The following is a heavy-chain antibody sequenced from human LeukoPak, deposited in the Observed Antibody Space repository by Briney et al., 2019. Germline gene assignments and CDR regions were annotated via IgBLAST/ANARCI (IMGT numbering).Heavy chain of an antibody. Sequence: GGSLRLSCAASGFTFRSYGMNWVRQAPGKGLEWVSYISSSTSTLYYADSVKGRFTISRDNAKNSLYLQMNSLRAEDTAVYYCARWRSVTTGYYYGMDVWGQGTTVTVSS. D-gene: IGHD4-17*01. V-gene: IGHV3-48*03. CDR1: GFTFRSYG. J-gene: IGHJ6*02. CDR2: ISSSTSTL. CDR3: ARWRSVTTGYYYGMDV.